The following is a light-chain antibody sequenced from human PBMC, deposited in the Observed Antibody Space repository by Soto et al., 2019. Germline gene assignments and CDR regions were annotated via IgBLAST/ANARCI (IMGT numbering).Light chain of an antibody. CDR2: GAS. Sequence: EIVLTQSPGTLSLTPGERATLSCRASQSVSSSYLAWYQQKPGQAPRLLIYGASSRATGIPDRFSGSGSGTDFTLTIIRLEPEDFAVYYCQQYGSATITFGQGTLLEIK. CDR3: QQYGSATIT. V-gene: IGKV3-20*01. J-gene: IGKJ5*01. CDR1: QSVSSSY.